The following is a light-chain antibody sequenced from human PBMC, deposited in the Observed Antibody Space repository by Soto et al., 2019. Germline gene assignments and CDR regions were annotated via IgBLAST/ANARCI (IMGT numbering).Light chain of an antibody. J-gene: IGKJ4*01. Sequence: EIVMTQSPATLSVSPGERATLSCRASQSVSSNLAWYQQKPGQAPRLLIYGASTRATGIPARFSGSGSGTGFPLHLSRLQSEYFAVYYCQQDNNLPLTFGGGTKVEIK. CDR2: GAS. CDR1: QSVSSN. CDR3: QQDNNLPLT. V-gene: IGKV3-15*01.